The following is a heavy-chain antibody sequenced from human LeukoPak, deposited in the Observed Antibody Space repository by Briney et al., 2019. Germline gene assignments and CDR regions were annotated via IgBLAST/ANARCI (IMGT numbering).Heavy chain of an antibody. V-gene: IGHV3-23*01. Sequence: GGSLRLSCAASGFTFSRLAITWVRQAPGKGLEWVSTISASGPYYADAVRGRFTISRDNSRNTLSLQMYSLRAEDTAVYYCAKDHESDGYPCLDHWGLGTLVTVSS. J-gene: IGHJ4*02. CDR2: ISASGP. CDR3: AKDHESDGYPCLDH. CDR1: GFTFSRLA. D-gene: IGHD3-22*01.